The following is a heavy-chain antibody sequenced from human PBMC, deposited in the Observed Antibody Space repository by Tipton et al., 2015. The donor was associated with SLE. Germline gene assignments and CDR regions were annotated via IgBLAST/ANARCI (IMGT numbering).Heavy chain of an antibody. CDR1: GDSISSYY. CDR2: IYYSGST. CDR3: ARAHSSGYYGY. D-gene: IGHD3-22*01. Sequence: TLSLTCTVSGDSISSYYWSWIRQPPGKGLEWIGSIYYSGSTNYNPSLKSRVTISVDTSKNQFSLKLSPVTAADTAVYYCARAHSSGYYGYWGQGTLVTVSS. J-gene: IGHJ4*02. V-gene: IGHV4-59*01.